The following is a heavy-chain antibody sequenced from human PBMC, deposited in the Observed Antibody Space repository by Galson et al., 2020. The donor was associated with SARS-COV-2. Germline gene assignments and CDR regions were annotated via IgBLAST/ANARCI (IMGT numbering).Heavy chain of an antibody. CDR1: GFAFSRYE. Sequence: GESLKISCAASGFAFSRYEMNWVRQAPGKGLEWVSYISSSGSTIYYADSVKGRFTISRDNAKNSLYLQMNSLRAEDTALYYCARDPSSSWYNWFDPWGQGTLVTVSS. D-gene: IGHD6-13*01. V-gene: IGHV3-48*03. J-gene: IGHJ5*02. CDR3: ARDPSSSWYNWFDP. CDR2: ISSSGSTI.